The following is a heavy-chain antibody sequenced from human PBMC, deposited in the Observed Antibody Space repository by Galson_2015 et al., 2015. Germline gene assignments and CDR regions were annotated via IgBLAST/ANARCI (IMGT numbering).Heavy chain of an antibody. Sequence: SLRLSCAASGFTFSSFTMHWVRQSPGKRLEWVASITSSSRYIYYADSVQGRFTVSRDNAKNSLFPKMNTLRADDTAVYYRARGFMVREDSVRTYYFNYWGQGALVTVFS. CDR1: GFTFSSFT. CDR2: ITSSSRYI. V-gene: IGHV3-21*01. CDR3: ARGFMVREDSVRTYYFNY. D-gene: IGHD3-10*01. J-gene: IGHJ4*02.